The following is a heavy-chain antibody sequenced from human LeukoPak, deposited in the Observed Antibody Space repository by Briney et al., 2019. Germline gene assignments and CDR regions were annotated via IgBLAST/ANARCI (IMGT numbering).Heavy chain of an antibody. J-gene: IGHJ6*02. CDR2: INQDGSAP. Sequence: GGSLRLSCLTSGFTFNRSWMSWVRLAPGKGLEWVANINQDGSAPNYVGSVKGRFTISRDNAKNSLYLQMNSLKTEDTAVYYCSLYDFWSGHDYDMDVWGQGTTVTVSS. CDR1: GFTFNRSW. D-gene: IGHD3-3*01. V-gene: IGHV3-7*03. CDR3: SLYDFWSGHDYDMDV.